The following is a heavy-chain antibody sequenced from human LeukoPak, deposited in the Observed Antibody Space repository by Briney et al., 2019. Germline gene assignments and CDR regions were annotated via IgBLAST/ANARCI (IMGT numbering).Heavy chain of an antibody. CDR2: IYSGGST. CDR1: GFTFSDYY. V-gene: IGHV3-53*01. Sequence: GGSLRLSCAASGFTFSDYYMSWIRQAPGKGLEWVSVIYSGGSTYYADSVKGRFTISRDNSKNTLYLQMNSLRAEDTAVYYCARDLGSGWNFDYWGQGTLVTVSS. D-gene: IGHD6-19*01. J-gene: IGHJ4*02. CDR3: ARDLGSGWNFDY.